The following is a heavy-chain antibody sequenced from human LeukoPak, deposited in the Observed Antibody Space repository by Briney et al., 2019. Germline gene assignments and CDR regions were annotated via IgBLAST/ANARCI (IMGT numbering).Heavy chain of an antibody. J-gene: IGHJ4*02. V-gene: IGHV3-74*01. CDR2: TNNDGSST. CDR3: ARDLFYDSSGYYASDS. CDR1: GFTFSTYW. D-gene: IGHD3-22*01. Sequence: PGGSLRLSCAASGFTFSTYWMHWVRQAPGGGLVWVSRTNNDGSSTVYADSVKGRFTISRDNAKNTLYLQMNSLRAEDTAVYYCARDLFYDSSGYYASDSWGQGTLVTVSS.